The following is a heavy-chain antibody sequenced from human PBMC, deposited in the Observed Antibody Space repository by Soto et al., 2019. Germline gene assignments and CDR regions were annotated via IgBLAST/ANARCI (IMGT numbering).Heavy chain of an antibody. V-gene: IGHV4-4*02. D-gene: IGHD7-27*01. CDR2: IYDSGNT. J-gene: IGHJ6*02. Sequence: EALAAACSVSGGSITTYKWWSWVRQTPGRGLEWIGEIYDSGNTRYNPSLRSRVTIAKDTSKNQLYLKLNSVTVADTDVYYSATCQLGEYYYAMDMWGQGTTVTVSS. CDR3: ATCQLGEYYYAMDM. CDR1: GGSITTYKW.